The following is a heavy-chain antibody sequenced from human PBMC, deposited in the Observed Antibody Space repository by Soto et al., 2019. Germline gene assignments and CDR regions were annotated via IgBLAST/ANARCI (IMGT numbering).Heavy chain of an antibody. CDR3: ATAPGPY. Sequence: QLQLQESGSGLVKPSQTLSLTCAVSGGSISSGGYSWSWIRQPPGKGLEWIGYIYHSGSTYYNPSXXXRXPISVDRSKNQFSLKLTSVTAAATAVYYCATAPGPYWGQGTLVTVSS. CDR1: GGSISSGGYS. J-gene: IGHJ4*02. V-gene: IGHV4-30-2*01. CDR2: IYHSGST.